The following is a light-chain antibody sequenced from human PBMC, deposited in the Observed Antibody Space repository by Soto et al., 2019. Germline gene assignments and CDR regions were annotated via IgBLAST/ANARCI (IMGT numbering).Light chain of an antibody. CDR2: DAS. CDR3: QQYKSRQFT. V-gene: IGKV1-5*01. CDR1: QSISSW. Sequence: DIQMTQSPSTLSASVGDRVTITCRASQSISSWLAWYQQKPGKAPKLLIYDASSLESGVPSRFSGSGSGTEFTLTISRLEPDDFATYYCQQYKSRQFTFGGGTKVEIK. J-gene: IGKJ4*01.